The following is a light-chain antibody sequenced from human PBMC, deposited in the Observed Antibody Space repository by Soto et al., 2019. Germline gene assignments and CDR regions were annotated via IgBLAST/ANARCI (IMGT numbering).Light chain of an antibody. CDR2: EVS. Sequence: QSALTQPASVSGSPGQSITISCTGTSTDIGGYNYVSWYQQHPGNSPKVVIYEVSNRPSGVSNRFSGSKSGNTASLTISGLQAEDEADYYCSSYTSSSTLVFGTGTKLTVL. CDR1: STDIGGYNY. CDR3: SSYTSSSTLV. V-gene: IGLV2-14*01. J-gene: IGLJ1*01.